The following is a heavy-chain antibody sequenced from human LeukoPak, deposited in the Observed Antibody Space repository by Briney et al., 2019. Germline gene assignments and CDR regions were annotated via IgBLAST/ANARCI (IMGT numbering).Heavy chain of an antibody. CDR1: GGSISSGSYY. V-gene: IGHV4-61*02. CDR3: ARDLYSSGWYGEKYYYYMDV. CDR2: IYTSGST. J-gene: IGHJ6*03. Sequence: SETLFLTCTVSGGSISSGSYYWSWIRQPAGKGLEWIGRIYTSGSTNYNPSLKSRVTISVDTSKNQFSLKLSSVTAADTAVYYCARDLYSSGWYGEKYYYYMDVWGKGTTVTVSS. D-gene: IGHD6-19*01.